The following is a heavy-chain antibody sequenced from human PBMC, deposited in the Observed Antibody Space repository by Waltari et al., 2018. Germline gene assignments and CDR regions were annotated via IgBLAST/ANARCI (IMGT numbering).Heavy chain of an antibody. J-gene: IGHJ4*02. V-gene: IGHV3-53*01. D-gene: IGHD6-19*01. Sequence: EVQLVESGGGLIQPGGSLRLSCAASGFIVSSNYMSWVRQAPGRGLEWVSLSYSGASNYYADSVKGRFTISRDNSKNTLYLQMDSLSVEDTAVYYCARWQQWPVRAFDYWGQGTLVTVSS. CDR2: SYSGASN. CDR1: GFIVSSNY. CDR3: ARWQQWPVRAFDY.